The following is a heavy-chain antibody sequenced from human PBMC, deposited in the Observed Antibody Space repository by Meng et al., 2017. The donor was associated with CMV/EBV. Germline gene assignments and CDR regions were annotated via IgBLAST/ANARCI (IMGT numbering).Heavy chain of an antibody. CDR3: ARASAVVPAAIWYFDL. V-gene: IGHV4-4*07. J-gene: IGHJ2*01. Sequence: GGYSSSYYWSWIRQPAGKGLEGIGRIYTSGSTNYNPSLKSRVTMSVDTSKNQFSLKLSSVTAADTAVYYCARASAVVPAAIWYFDLWGRGTLVTVSS. CDR1: GGYSSSYY. CDR2: IYTSGST. D-gene: IGHD2-2*01.